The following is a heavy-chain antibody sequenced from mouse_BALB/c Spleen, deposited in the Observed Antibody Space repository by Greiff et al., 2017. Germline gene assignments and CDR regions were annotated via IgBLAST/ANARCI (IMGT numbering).Heavy chain of an antibody. CDR1: GYTFTSYW. CDR3: TRNGQTAWFAY. CDR2: IYPSDSYT. D-gene: IGHD4-1*01. J-gene: IGHJ3*01. V-gene: IGHV1-69*02. Sequence: VQLQQPGAELVRPGASVKLSCKASGYTFTSYWINWVKQRPGQGLEWIGNIYPSDSYTNYNQKFKDKATLTVDKSSSTAYMQLSSPTSEDSAVYYCTRNGQTAWFAYWGQGTLVTVSA.